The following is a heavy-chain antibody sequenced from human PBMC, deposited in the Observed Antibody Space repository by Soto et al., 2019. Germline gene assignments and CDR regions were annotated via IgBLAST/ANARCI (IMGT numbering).Heavy chain of an antibody. CDR3: ARRNSHAGFWSGYKGHYYYYGMDV. CDR1: GYSFTSYW. D-gene: IGHD3-3*01. V-gene: IGHV5-10-1*01. J-gene: IGHJ6*02. Sequence: GESLKISCKGSGYSFTSYWISWVRQMPGKGLEGMGRIDPSDSYTNYSPSFQGHVTISADKSISTAYLQWSSLKASDTAMYYCARRNSHAGFWSGYKGHYYYYGMDVWGQGTTVTVSS. CDR2: IDPSDSYT.